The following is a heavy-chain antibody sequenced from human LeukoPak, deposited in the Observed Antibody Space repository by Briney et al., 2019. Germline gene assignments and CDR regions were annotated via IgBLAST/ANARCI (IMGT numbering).Heavy chain of an antibody. Sequence: SETLSLTCTVSGYSITSGYYWGWIRQPPGKGLEWIGTIYHSGTTYYNPSLKSRVTMSVDTSRNQFSLKLSSVTAADAAVYYCAREDYDLLTTSDHFDCWGQGTLVTVSS. CDR2: IYHSGTT. J-gene: IGHJ4*02. V-gene: IGHV4-38-2*02. CDR3: AREDYDLLTTSDHFDC. D-gene: IGHD3-9*01. CDR1: GYSITSGYY.